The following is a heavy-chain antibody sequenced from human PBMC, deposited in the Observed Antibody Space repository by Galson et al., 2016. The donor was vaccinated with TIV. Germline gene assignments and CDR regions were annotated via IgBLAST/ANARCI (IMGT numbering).Heavy chain of an antibody. V-gene: IGHV1-69*02. Sequence: SVKVSCKASGGTFISYTLSWVRQAPGQGLEWMGRIIPVLGMTNYAQKFQGRVTITEDRFTGTAYLELSSLKPGDTAVYYCARADSVDISSTEYWGQGTLVTVSS. CDR3: ARADSVDISSTEY. CDR1: GGTFISYT. CDR2: IIPVLGMT. D-gene: IGHD3-9*01. J-gene: IGHJ4*02.